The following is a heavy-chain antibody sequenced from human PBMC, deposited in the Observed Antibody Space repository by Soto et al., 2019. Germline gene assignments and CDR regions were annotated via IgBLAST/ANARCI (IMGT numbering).Heavy chain of an antibody. Sequence: DVQLLESGGGLVQPEGSLRLSCAATGFTFSSYAMGWVRQGPGEGLEWVAVVSIGGSTHYADSVRGRFTISRDNSKNMLSLQMNSLTAEDTAVYFCAKRRGAGGHFDYWGQGALVTVSS. J-gene: IGHJ4*02. D-gene: IGHD2-15*01. CDR1: GFTFSSYA. CDR2: VSIGGST. CDR3: AKRRGAGGHFDY. V-gene: IGHV3-23*01.